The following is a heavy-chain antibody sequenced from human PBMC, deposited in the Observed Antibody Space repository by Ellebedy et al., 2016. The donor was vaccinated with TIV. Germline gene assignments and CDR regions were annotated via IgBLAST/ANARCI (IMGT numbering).Heavy chain of an antibody. Sequence: ASVKVSXXASGHSFTAYGIHWVRQAPGQSLEWLGWVNTGNSNRKYSQKLQGRVTITRDYMELSGLMSEDTAVYYCATREWQDPMDVWGQGTTVTVSS. V-gene: IGHV1-3*04. CDR1: GHSFTAYG. CDR3: ATREWQDPMDV. J-gene: IGHJ6*02. D-gene: IGHD3-3*01. CDR2: VNTGNSNR.